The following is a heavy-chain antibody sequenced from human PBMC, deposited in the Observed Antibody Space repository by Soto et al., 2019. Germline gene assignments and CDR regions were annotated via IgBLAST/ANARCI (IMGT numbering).Heavy chain of an antibody. J-gene: IGHJ6*02. CDR2: ISSSSSYT. D-gene: IGHD6-13*01. CDR3: ARVTMARIAAAGMDV. Sequence: QVPLVESGGGLVKPGGSLRLSCAASGFTFSDYYMSWIRQAPGKGLEWVSYISSSSSYTNYADSVKGRFTISRDNAKNSLYLQMNSLRAEDTAVYYCARVTMARIAAAGMDVWGQGTTVTVSS. CDR1: GFTFSDYY. V-gene: IGHV3-11*05.